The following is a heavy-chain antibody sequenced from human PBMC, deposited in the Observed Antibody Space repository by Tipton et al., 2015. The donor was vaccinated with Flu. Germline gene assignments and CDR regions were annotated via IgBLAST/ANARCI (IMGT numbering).Heavy chain of an antibody. CDR3: ARDPGWAQRVSRGLIAPLDY. V-gene: IGHV1-18*01. Sequence: QVQLVQSGAEVKKPGASVKVSCKASGYTFPSYGISWVRQAPGQGLEWMGWISVYNDNKDYAQKFQGRVTMTTDIPTYTAFMELRSLRSDDTAVYYCARDPGWAQRVSRGLIAPLDYWGQGTLVTVSS. CDR1: GYTFPSYG. CDR2: ISVYNDNK. J-gene: IGHJ4*02. D-gene: IGHD3-10*01.